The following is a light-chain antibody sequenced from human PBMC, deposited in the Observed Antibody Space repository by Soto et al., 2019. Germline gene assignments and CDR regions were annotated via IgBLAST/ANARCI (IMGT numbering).Light chain of an antibody. CDR1: QDISNY. CDR3: QQYDNLPLT. CDR2: DAS. J-gene: IGKJ4*01. V-gene: IGKV1-33*01. Sequence: DIQMTQSPSSLSASVGDRVTITCQASQDISNYLNWYQQKPGKAPKLLIYDASNLETGVPSRFSGSGSGTEFTCTISSLQPEDIATYYCQQYDNLPLTFGGGTKVEIK.